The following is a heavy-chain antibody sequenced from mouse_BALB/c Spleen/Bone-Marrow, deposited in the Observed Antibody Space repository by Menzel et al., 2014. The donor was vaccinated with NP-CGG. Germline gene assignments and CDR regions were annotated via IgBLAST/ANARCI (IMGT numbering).Heavy chain of an antibody. V-gene: IGHV1-12*01. D-gene: IGHD4-1*01. CDR2: FYPGNGDT. Sequence: QVQLQQPGAELVKPGASVKMSCKASGYAFINYNVYWVKQKSGQGLEWIGAFYPGNGDTSYNQKFKGKATLTADKSSSTAYMHLSSLTSEDSAVYYCARRLGPGYFDYWGQGTALTVSS. J-gene: IGHJ2*01. CDR1: GYAFINYN. CDR3: ARRLGPGYFDY.